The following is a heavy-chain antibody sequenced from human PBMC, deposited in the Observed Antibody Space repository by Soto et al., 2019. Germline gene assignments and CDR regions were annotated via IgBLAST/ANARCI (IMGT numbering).Heavy chain of an antibody. Sequence: ASVKVSCKASGYTFTGYYMHWVRQAPAQGLEWMGWINPNSGGTNYAQKFQGWVTMTRDTSISTAYMELSRLRSDDTAVYYCARDYYDSSGYYPSAGYFQHWGQGTLVTVSS. D-gene: IGHD3-22*01. CDR3: ARDYYDSSGYYPSAGYFQH. CDR2: INPNSGGT. J-gene: IGHJ1*01. V-gene: IGHV1-2*04. CDR1: GYTFTGYY.